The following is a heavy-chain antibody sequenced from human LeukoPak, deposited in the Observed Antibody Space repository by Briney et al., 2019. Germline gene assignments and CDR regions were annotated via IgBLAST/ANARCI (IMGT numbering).Heavy chain of an antibody. CDR2: IHTSGNT. CDR1: GDSVSSGTYY. D-gene: IGHD1-1*01. J-gene: IGHJ4*02. V-gene: IGHV4-61*02. CDR3: VRDWNGDYFDY. Sequence: SETMSLTCILSGDSVSSGTYYWTWLRQPAGKGLEWIGRIHTSGNTNYSPSLKSRVTISRDTSKNQFSLRLTSVTAADTAVYYCVRDWNGDYFDYWGQGTLVTVSS.